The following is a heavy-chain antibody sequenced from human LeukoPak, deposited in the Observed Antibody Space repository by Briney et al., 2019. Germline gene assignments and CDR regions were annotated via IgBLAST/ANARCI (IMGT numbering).Heavy chain of an antibody. CDR3: ARDRDTMVRGVIITNYYYYGMDV. CDR1: GYTFTSYG. D-gene: IGHD3-10*01. CDR2: ISAYNGNT. J-gene: IGHJ6*02. V-gene: IGHV1-18*01. Sequence: ASVKVSCKASGYTFTSYGISWVRQAPGQGLEWMGWISAYNGNTNYAQKLQGRVTMTRDTSTSTVYMELSSLRSEDTAVYYCARDRDTMVRGVIITNYYYYGMDVWGQGTTVTVSS.